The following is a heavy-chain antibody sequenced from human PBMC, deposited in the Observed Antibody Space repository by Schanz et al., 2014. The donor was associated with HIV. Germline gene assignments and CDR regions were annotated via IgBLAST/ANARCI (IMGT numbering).Heavy chain of an antibody. Sequence: EVQLVESGGDLVQPGRSLRLSCAASGFTFDDYAMHWVRQAPGKGLEWVSGISWNSGSIGYGDSVKGRFTISRDNAKNSLYLPMNNLRSEDTALYYCAKDRGGGSGMVTNYYYGMDVWGQGTTVTVSS. CDR2: ISWNSGSI. J-gene: IGHJ6*02. V-gene: IGHV3-9*01. CDR3: AKDRGGGSGMVTNYYYGMDV. D-gene: IGHD5-18*01. CDR1: GFTFDDYA.